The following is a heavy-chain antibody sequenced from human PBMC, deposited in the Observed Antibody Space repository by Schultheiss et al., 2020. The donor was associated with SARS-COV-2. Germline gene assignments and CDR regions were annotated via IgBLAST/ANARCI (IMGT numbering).Heavy chain of an antibody. J-gene: IGHJ4*02. CDR2: INSDGSST. CDR3: TTASVRNY. Sequence: GGSLRLSCAASGFTFSAYWMHWVRQAPGKGLVWVSRINSDGSSTSYADSVKGRFTISRDNSKNTLYLQMDSLKTEDTAVYYCTTASVRNYWGQGTLVTVSS. D-gene: IGHD3-10*01. CDR1: GFTFSAYW. V-gene: IGHV3-74*01.